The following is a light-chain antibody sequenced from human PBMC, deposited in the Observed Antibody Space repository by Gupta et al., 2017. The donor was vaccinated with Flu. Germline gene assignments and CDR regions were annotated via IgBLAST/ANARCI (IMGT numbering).Light chain of an antibody. CDR2: DAT. CDR3: QQYDGSCT. CDR1: QSVGCDH. Sequence: MVLTQPPASLSLPLGDKVTLSCRASQSVGCDHLAWYHQTPGQAPRLLVYDATKRATGVPDRISGRGSGTDFTLTISRLEATDSGIYYCQQYDGSCTFGPGTKVEIK. V-gene: IGKV3-20*01. J-gene: IGKJ3*01.